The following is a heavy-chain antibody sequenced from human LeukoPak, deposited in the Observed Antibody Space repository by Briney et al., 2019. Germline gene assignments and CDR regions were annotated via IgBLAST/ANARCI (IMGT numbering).Heavy chain of an antibody. V-gene: IGHV3-11*01. J-gene: IGHJ3*02. CDR1: GFTFSNYY. CDR3: ARDEVVRYILPGPRAFDI. CDR2: ISSSGSTI. Sequence: GGSLRLSCAASGFTFSNYYMSWIRQAPGKGLEWVSYISSSGSTIYYEDSVKGRFTISRDNAKNSLYLQMNSLRAEDTAVYYCARDEVVRYILPGPRAFDIWGQGTMVTVSS. D-gene: IGHD3-9*01.